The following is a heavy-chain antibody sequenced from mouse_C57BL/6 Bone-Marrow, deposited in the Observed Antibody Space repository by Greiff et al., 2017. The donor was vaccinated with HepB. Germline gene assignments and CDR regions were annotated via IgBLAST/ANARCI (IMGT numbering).Heavy chain of an antibody. CDR2: IDPSDSET. CDR3: ARPIYYDYDGWFAY. D-gene: IGHD2-4*01. J-gene: IGHJ3*01. CDR1: GYTFTSYW. Sequence: QVQLQQPGAELVRPGSSVKLSCKASGYTFTSYWMHWVKQRPIQGLEWIGNIDPSDSETHYIQKFKDKATLTVDKSSSTAYMQLSSLTSEDSAVYYCARPIYYDYDGWFAYWGQGTLVTVSA. V-gene: IGHV1-52*01.